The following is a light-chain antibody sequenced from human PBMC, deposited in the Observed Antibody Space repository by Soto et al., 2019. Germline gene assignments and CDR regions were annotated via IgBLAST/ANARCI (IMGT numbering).Light chain of an antibody. CDR1: DSDIGDNNY. Sequence: HSALTQPASVSGSPGQSITISCTGTDSDIGDNNYVSWYQQYPGRAPKLMIYEVANRPSGVSDRFSGSKSGNTASLTILGLQAEDEADYYCRAYSVTNTLGVFGGGTKLTVL. CDR3: RAYSVTNTLGV. V-gene: IGLV2-14*01. J-gene: IGLJ3*02. CDR2: EVA.